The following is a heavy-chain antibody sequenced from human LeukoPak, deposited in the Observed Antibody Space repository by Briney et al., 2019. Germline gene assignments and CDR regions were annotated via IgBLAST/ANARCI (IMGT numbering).Heavy chain of an antibody. V-gene: IGHV1-46*01. J-gene: IGHJ4*02. CDR3: ARGGVPGYYYDSSGYYYHYSDY. CDR1: GYTFTSYY. CDR2: INPSGGST. Sequence: ASVKVSCKASGYTFTSYYMHWVRQAPGQGLEWMGIINPSGGSTSYAQKFQGRVTMTRDTSTSTVYMELSSLRSEDTAVYYCARGGVPGYYYDSSGYYYHYSDYWGQGTLVTVSS. D-gene: IGHD3-22*01.